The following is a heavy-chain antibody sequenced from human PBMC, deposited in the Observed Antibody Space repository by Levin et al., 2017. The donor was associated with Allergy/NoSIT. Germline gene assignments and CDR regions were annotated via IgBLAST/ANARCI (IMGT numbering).Heavy chain of an antibody. V-gene: IGHV6-1*01. CDR1: GDRCSSNSAT. CDR3: ARGPQYFQH. Sequence: LSLPFSLPGDRCSSNSATWNWIRQSPSLFLSFLFLTSSLSPCYNNYALSVKSRITINPDTSKNQFSLQLNSVTPEDTAVYYCARGPQYFQHWGQGTLVTVSS. CDR2: TSSLSPCYN. J-gene: IGHJ1*01.